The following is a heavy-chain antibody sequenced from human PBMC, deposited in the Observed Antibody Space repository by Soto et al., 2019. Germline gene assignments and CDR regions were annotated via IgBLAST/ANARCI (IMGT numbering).Heavy chain of an antibody. V-gene: IGHV4-59*01. CDR1: GGSISSYY. Sequence: PSETLSLTCTVSGGSISSYYWSWIRQPPGKGLEWIGYIYYSGSTNYNPSLKSRVTISVYTSKNQFSLKLSSVTAADTSVYYCARDRYGDYVLDYWGQGTLVTVSS. CDR2: IYYSGST. CDR3: ARDRYGDYVLDY. J-gene: IGHJ4*02. D-gene: IGHD4-17*01.